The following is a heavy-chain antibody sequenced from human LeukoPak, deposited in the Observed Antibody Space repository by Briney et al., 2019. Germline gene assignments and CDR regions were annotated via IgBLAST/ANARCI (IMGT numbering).Heavy chain of an antibody. V-gene: IGHV1-2*06. CDR2: INPNSGGT. Sequence: ASVKVSCKASGYTFTGYYMHWVRQAPGQGLEWMGRINPNSGGTNYAQKFQGRVTMTRDTSISTAYMELSRLRSDDTAVYYCARDIYDYVWGSYLTDAFDIWGQGTMVTVPS. CDR3: ARDIYDYVWGSYLTDAFDI. D-gene: IGHD3-16*02. J-gene: IGHJ3*02. CDR1: GYTFTGYY.